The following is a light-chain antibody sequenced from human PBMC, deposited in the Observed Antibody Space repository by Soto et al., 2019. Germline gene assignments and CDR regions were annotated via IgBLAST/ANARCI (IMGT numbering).Light chain of an antibody. V-gene: IGKV1-5*03. CDR1: QSISSW. CDR3: QQYNNYPYT. Sequence: DIQMTQSPSTLSASVGDRVTITCRASQSISSWLAWYQQKPGKAPKLLIYKASTLESGVPSRFSGSGSGTEFTLSISCLQPDDFATYYCQQYNNYPYTFGQGTKVDIK. CDR2: KAS. J-gene: IGKJ2*01.